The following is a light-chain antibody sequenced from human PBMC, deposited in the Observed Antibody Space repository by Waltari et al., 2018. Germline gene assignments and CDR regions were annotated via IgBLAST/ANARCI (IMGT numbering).Light chain of an antibody. J-gene: IGLJ2*01. V-gene: IGLV4-69*01. CDR2: VNSDGTH. CDR3: QTWGTGTVV. CDR1: SGLSTYT. Sequence: QLVLTQSPSASASLGASVKLTCTLSSGLSTYTIAWHQQQPEKGPRYLMRVNSDGTHSKGDGIPDRFSGSTSGGERHLTISSLQSEDEADYYCQTWGTGTVVFGGGTKLTVL.